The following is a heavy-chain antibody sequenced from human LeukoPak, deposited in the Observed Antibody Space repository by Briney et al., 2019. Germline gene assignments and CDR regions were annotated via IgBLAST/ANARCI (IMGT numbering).Heavy chain of an antibody. CDR3: ARSYCSTISCHAGGYFQE. V-gene: IGHV4-39*01. Sequence: PSETLSLTCTVSGGSISSSSYYWGWIRQPPGKGLEWIGNIYYSGSTYSNPSLKSRVTISVDTSKNQFSLKLSSVTAADTAVYYCARSYCSTISCHAGGYFQEWGQGALVTVSS. J-gene: IGHJ1*01. CDR2: IYYSGST. D-gene: IGHD2-2*01. CDR1: GGSISSSSYY.